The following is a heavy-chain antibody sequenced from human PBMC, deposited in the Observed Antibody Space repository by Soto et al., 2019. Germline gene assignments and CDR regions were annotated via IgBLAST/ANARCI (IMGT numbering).Heavy chain of an antibody. CDR2: IYPGDSDT. D-gene: IGHD3-3*01. CDR1: GYKVSTWHNFTSYW. J-gene: IGHJ6*02. Sequence: GESLKISCMGSGYKVSTWHNFTSYWIAWVRQMPGEGLEWMGIIYPGDSDTRYSPSFQGQVTISADKSINSVYLQWSSLKASDTATYYCARLGFNYDFLSGYYNVHHYYGIAFWGQGTTVTVSS. CDR3: ARLGFNYDFLSGYYNVHHYYGIAF. V-gene: IGHV5-51*01.